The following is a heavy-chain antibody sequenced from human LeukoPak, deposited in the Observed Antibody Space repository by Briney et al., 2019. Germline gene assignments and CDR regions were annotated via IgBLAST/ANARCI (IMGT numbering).Heavy chain of an antibody. J-gene: IGHJ6*03. V-gene: IGHV1-69*02. CDR1: GGTFSSYT. Sequence: SVKVSCKASGGTFSSYTISWVRQAPGQGLEWMGRIIPILGIANYAQKFQGRVTITADESTSTAYMELSSLRSEDTAVYYCARLMDGSGSYYNVDHYYYYYMDVWGKGTTVTVSS. D-gene: IGHD3-10*01. CDR2: IIPILGIA. CDR3: ARLMDGSGSYYNVDHYYYYYMDV.